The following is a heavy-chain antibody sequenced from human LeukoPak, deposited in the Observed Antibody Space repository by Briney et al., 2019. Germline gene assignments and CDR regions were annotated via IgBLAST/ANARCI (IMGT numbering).Heavy chain of an antibody. CDR2: IYYSGST. Sequence: PSETLSLTCTVSGGSISSSSYYWGWIRQPPGKGLERIGSIYYSGSTNYNPSLKSRVTISVDTSKNQFSLKLSSVTAADTAVYYCARYRLGATKTFDYWGQGTLVTVSS. CDR1: GGSISSSSYY. D-gene: IGHD1-26*01. CDR3: ARYRLGATKTFDY. V-gene: IGHV4-39*07. J-gene: IGHJ4*02.